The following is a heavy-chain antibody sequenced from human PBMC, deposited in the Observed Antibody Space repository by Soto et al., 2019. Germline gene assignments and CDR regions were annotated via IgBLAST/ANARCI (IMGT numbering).Heavy chain of an antibody. D-gene: IGHD4-17*01. J-gene: IGHJ4*02. CDR3: AGGLTTVTTADY. V-gene: IGHV4-39*01. CDR1: GGSISSSSYY. Sequence: QLQLQESGPGLVKPSETLSLTCTVSGGSISSSSYYWGWIRQPPGKGLEWIGSIYYSGSTYYNPSSKSRVTISVDTSKNQFSLKLSSVTAADTAVYYCAGGLTTVTTADYWGQGTLVTVSS. CDR2: IYYSGST.